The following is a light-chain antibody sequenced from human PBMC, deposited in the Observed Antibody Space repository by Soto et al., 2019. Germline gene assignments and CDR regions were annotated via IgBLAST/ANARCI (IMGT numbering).Light chain of an antibody. V-gene: IGKV3-11*01. CDR3: QQRGNWPPYT. Sequence: EIVLTQSPATLSLYPGERATLSCRASQSVSSYLAWYQQKPGQAPRLLIYDASNRATGIPARFSGSGSGTDFTLTISSLEPEDFAVYYCQQRGNWPPYTFGQGTRLEIK. CDR1: QSVSSY. CDR2: DAS. J-gene: IGKJ5*01.